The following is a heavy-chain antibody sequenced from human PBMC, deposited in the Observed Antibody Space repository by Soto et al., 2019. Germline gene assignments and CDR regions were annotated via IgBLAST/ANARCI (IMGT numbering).Heavy chain of an antibody. CDR2: ISFDGSYK. CDR3: ARREVIYYDSSGYYYDYYYYGMDV. Sequence: PGGSLRLSCAASGFIFSVYGTHWVRQAPGKGLEWVAVISFDGSYKNYADSVKGRFTISRDNSKNTLYLQMNSLRAEDTAVYYCARREVIYYDSSGYYYDYYYYGMDVWGQGTTVTVSS. CDR1: GFIFSVYG. D-gene: IGHD3-22*01. J-gene: IGHJ6*02. V-gene: IGHV3-30*03.